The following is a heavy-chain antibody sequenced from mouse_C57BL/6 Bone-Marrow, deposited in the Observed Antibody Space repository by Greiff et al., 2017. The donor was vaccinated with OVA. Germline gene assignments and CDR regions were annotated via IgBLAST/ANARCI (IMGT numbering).Heavy chain of an antibody. D-gene: IGHD5-1-1*01. J-gene: IGHJ3*01. V-gene: IGHV5-17*01. CDR1: GFTFSDYG. CDR2: SSSGSSTI. CDR3: ARENKSAWFAY. Sequence: EVQGVESGGGLVKPGGSLKLSCAASGFTFSDYGMHWVRQAPEKGLEWVAYSSSGSSTIYYADTVKGRFTISRDNAKNTLFLQMTSLRSEDTAMYYCARENKSAWFAYWGQGTLVTVSA.